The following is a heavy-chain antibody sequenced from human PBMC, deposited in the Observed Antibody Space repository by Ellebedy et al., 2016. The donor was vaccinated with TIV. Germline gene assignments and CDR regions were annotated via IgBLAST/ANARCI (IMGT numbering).Heavy chain of an antibody. CDR1: GFTFSSYD. CDR3: AKAQYGSGSYQAIQH. Sequence: SLKISCAASGFTFSSYDMHWVRQAPGKGPEWVSGISWDSNYIGYADSVKGRFTISRENAKKSLYLQMNALRTEDTAVYYCAKAQYGSGSYQAIQHWGQGTLVTVSS. D-gene: IGHD3-10*01. CDR2: ISWDSNYI. J-gene: IGHJ1*01. V-gene: IGHV3-9*01.